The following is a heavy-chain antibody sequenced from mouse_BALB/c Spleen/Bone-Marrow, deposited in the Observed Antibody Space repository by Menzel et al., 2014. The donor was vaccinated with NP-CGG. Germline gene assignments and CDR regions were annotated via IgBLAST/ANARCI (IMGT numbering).Heavy chain of an antibody. CDR1: GFSLTTYG. J-gene: IGHJ4*01. V-gene: IGHV2-2*02. D-gene: IGHD1-1*01. Sequence: QVQLQQSGPGLVQPSQSLSITCTVSGFSLTTYGVHWVRQSPGKGLEWLGVIWSGGSTDYNAAFISRLSITKDNSKSQVFFKMNSLQANDTAIYYCARNPYYGSSLYAMDYWGQGTSVTVSS. CDR3: ARNPYYGSSLYAMDY. CDR2: IWSGGST.